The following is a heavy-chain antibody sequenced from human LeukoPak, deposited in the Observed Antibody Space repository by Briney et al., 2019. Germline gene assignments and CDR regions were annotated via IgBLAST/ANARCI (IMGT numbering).Heavy chain of an antibody. CDR3: ARSESGSYEYFDY. V-gene: IGHV5-51*01. D-gene: IGHD1-26*01. CDR1: XYXFTSYW. J-gene: IGHJ4*02. Sequence: GESXXIXFXAXXYXFTSYWIGWGRRMPGKGVECMGIIYPDDSDTTYSPSFQGQVTISADKSISTAYLQWSSLKASDTAMYYCARSESGSYEYFDYWGQGTLVTVSS. CDR2: IYPDDSDT.